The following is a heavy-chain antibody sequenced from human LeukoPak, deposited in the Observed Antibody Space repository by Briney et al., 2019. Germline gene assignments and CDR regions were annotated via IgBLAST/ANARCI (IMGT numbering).Heavy chain of an antibody. D-gene: IGHD2-2*01. V-gene: IGHV1-46*01. Sequence: ASVTVSCKASGYTFTSYYMHWVRQAPGQGLEWMGIINPSGGSTSYAQKFQGRVTMTRDTSTSTVYMELSSLRSEDTAVYYCARGDIVVVPAAPNYYYGMDVWGQGTTVTVSS. J-gene: IGHJ6*02. CDR3: ARGDIVVVPAAPNYYYGMDV. CDR1: GYTFTSYY. CDR2: INPSGGST.